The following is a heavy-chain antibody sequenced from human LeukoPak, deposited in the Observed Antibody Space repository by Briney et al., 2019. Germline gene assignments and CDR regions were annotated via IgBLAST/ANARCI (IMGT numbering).Heavy chain of an antibody. Sequence: GGSLRLSCAASGFTFSSYEMNWVRQAPGKGLEWVSYISSSGSTIYYADSLKGRFTVSRDNSKNTLYLQMNSLRAEDTAVYYCARTLLWFGELSAFDYWGQGTLVTVSS. D-gene: IGHD3-10*01. CDR1: GFTFSSYE. J-gene: IGHJ4*02. V-gene: IGHV3-48*03. CDR2: ISSSGSTI. CDR3: ARTLLWFGELSAFDY.